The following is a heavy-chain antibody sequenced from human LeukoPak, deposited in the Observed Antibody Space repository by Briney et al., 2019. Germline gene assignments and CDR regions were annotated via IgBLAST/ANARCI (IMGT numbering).Heavy chain of an antibody. CDR2: IGTADDT. CDR3: ARRAGSGYDY. J-gene: IGHJ4*02. D-gene: IGHD3-22*01. V-gene: IGHV3-13*01. Sequence: PGGSLRLSCSAPGFTFSSYDIHWVRQATGKGLEWVSAIGTADDTYYPVSVKGRFTISRENANNSLYHQMNRLRAGDTAVYYCARRAGSGYDYWGQGTLVTVSS. CDR1: GFTFSSYD.